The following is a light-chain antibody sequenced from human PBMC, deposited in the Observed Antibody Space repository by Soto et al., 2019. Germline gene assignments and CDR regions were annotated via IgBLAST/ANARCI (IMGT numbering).Light chain of an antibody. J-gene: IGLJ2*01. CDR1: SSNIGSNT. V-gene: IGLV1-44*01. Sequence: QSVLTQPPSASGTPGQRVTISCSGSSSNIGSNTVNWYQQLPGTAPKLLIYSNNQRPSGVPVRFSGSKSGTSASLAISGLQSEDEADYYCAAWDDSLNGPHVVFGGGTQLTVL. CDR2: SNN. CDR3: AAWDDSLNGPHVV.